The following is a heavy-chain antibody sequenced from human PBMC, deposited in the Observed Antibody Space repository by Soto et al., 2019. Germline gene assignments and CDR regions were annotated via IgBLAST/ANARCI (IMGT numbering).Heavy chain of an antibody. CDR2: ISYDGSNK. CDR1: GFTFSSYG. CDR3: AKALFLELLSDY. V-gene: IGHV3-30*18. Sequence: GGSLRLSCAASGFTFSSYGMHWVRQAPGKGLEWVAVISYDGSNKYYADSVKGRFTISRDNSKNTLYLQMNSLRAEDTAVYYCAKALFLELLSDYWGQGTLVTVSS. D-gene: IGHD1-7*01. J-gene: IGHJ4*02.